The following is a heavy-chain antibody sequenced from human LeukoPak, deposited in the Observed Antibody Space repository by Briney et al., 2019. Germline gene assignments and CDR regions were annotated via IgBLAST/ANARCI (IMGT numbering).Heavy chain of an antibody. J-gene: IGHJ5*02. V-gene: IGHV1-2*06. CDR1: GYTFTGYY. CDR3: AREPTYYDFWSGQPNWFDH. Sequence: GASVKVSCKASGYTFTGYYMHWVRQAPGQGLEWMGRINPNSGGTNYAQKFQGRVTMTRDTSISTAYMELSRLRSDGTAVYYCAREPTYYDFWSGQPNWFDHWGQGTLVTVSS. D-gene: IGHD3-3*01. CDR2: INPNSGGT.